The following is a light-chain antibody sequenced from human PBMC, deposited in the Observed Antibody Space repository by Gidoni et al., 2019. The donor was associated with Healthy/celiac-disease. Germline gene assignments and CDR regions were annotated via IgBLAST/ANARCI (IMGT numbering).Light chain of an antibody. J-gene: IGKJ4*01. CDR1: QSVSSY. CDR3: QQRSNWLRA. V-gene: IGKV3-11*01. CDR2: DAY. Sequence: IVLTQSPATLSLSPGERATLSCRASQSVSSYLAWYQKKPGQAPRLLMYDAYNRATGITARFSGSGSGKDFTLTISSLEPEDFAVYYCQQRSNWLRAFGGGTKVEIK.